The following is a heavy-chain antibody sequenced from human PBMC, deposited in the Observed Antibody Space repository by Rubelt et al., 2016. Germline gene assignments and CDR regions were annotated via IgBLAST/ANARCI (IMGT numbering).Heavy chain of an antibody. J-gene: IGHJ3*02. D-gene: IGHD1-14*01. V-gene: IGHV1-8*01. CDR2: MNPNSGNT. Sequence: QATGQGLEWMGWMNPNSGNTGYAQKFQGRVTMTRNTSISTAYMELSSLRSEDTAVYYCAREPQPDAFDIWGQGTMVTVSS. CDR3: AREPQPDAFDI.